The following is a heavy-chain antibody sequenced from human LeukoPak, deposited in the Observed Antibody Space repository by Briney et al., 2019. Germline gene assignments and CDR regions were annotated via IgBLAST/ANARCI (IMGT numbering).Heavy chain of an antibody. J-gene: IGHJ5*02. V-gene: IGHV1-69*04. CDR3: ARDGYNRGFDP. CDR1: GGTFSSYA. D-gene: IGHD5-24*01. CDR2: IIPILGIA. Sequence: SVKVSCKASGGTFSSYAISWVRQAPGQGLEWMGRIIPILGIANYAQKFQGRVTITADKSTSTAYMELSSLRSEDTAVYYCARDGYNRGFDPWGQGTLVTVSS.